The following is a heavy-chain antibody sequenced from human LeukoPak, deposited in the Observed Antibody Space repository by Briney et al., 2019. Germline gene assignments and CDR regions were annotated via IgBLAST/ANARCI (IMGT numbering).Heavy chain of an antibody. J-gene: IGHJ5*02. Sequence: GGSLRLSCAASGFTFSSYWMSWVRQAPGKGLEWVANIKQDGSEKYYVDSVKGRFTISRDNAKNSLYLQMNSLRAEDTAVYYCARAYSSSWPNWFDPWGQGTLVTVSS. CDR1: GFTFSSYW. CDR2: IKQDGSEK. D-gene: IGHD6-13*01. CDR3: ARAYSSSWPNWFDP. V-gene: IGHV3-7*01.